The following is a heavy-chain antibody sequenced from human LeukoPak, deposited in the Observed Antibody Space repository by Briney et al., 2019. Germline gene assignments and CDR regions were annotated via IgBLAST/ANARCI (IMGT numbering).Heavy chain of an antibody. Sequence: GGSLRLSCAASGFTFDDYAMHWVRHAPGKGLEWVSGISWNSGSIGYADSVKGRFTISRDNAKNSLYLQMNSLRAEDTALYYCAKDKGSSQYYYGMDVWGQGTTVTVSS. D-gene: IGHD6-6*01. CDR2: ISWNSGSI. V-gene: IGHV3-9*01. CDR3: AKDKGSSQYYYGMDV. J-gene: IGHJ6*02. CDR1: GFTFDDYA.